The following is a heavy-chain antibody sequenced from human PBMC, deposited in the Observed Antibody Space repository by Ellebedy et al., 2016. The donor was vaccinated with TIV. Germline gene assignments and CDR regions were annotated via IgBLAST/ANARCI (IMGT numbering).Heavy chain of an antibody. CDR3: AAYSSSFNY. D-gene: IGHD6-6*01. J-gene: IGHJ4*02. CDR2: IKQDGSEK. CDR1: GFTFSSYW. V-gene: IGHV3-7*03. Sequence: PGGSLRLSCAASGFTFSSYWMSWVRQATGKGLEWVANIKQDGSEKYYVDSVKGRFSVSRDNAKNSLYLQMNSLRAEDTAIYYCAAYSSSFNYWGQGTLVTVSS.